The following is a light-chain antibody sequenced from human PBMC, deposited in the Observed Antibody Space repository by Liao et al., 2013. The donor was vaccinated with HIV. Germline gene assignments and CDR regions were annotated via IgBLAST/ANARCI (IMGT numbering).Light chain of an antibody. J-gene: IGLJ2*01. CDR3: QAWDRNIVI. CDR1: NIGGKS. CDR2: YDS. V-gene: IGLV3-21*01. Sequence: SYELTQPPSVSVAPGKTARMTCGGDNIGGKSVHWYQQQPGQAPVLVITYDSERPSGIPERFSGSNSGNTATLTISGTQAMDEADFYCQAWDRNIVIFGGGTKLTVL.